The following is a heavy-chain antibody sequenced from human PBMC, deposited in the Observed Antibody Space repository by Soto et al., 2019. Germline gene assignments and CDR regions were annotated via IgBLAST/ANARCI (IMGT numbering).Heavy chain of an antibody. D-gene: IGHD5-12*01. J-gene: IGHJ4*02. V-gene: IGHV3-7*01. Sequence: EGQLVESGGGLVQPGGSRRLSCAASGFTFSSYGMSWVRQAPGKGLEWVANIKQDGSEKYYVDSVKGRLTISRDNAKNSLYLQMNRLRAEDTAVYYCARGPVDIVATYFNYWGQGPLVTVSS. CDR3: ARGPVDIVATYFNY. CDR2: IKQDGSEK. CDR1: GFTFSSYG.